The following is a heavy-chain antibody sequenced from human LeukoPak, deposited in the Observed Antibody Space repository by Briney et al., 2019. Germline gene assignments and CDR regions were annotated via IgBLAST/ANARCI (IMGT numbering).Heavy chain of an antibody. CDR1: GGSISSSDW. Sequence: SETLSLTCAVSGGSISSSDWWSWVRQPPGKGLEWIGEIYHSGSTNYNPSLKSRVTIAVDKSKNQFSLKLSSVTAADTAVYYCARASHDYGDYSHFDYWGQGTLVTVSS. CDR3: ARASHDYGDYSHFDY. J-gene: IGHJ4*02. V-gene: IGHV4-4*02. CDR2: IYHSGST. D-gene: IGHD4-17*01.